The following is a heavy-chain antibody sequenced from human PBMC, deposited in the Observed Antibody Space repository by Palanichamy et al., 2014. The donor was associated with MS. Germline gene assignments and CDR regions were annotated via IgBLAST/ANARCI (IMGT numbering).Heavy chain of an antibody. J-gene: IGHJ6*02. V-gene: IGHV3-33*01. CDR1: GFIFSSYG. CDR2: IWYDGSNK. Sequence: QVQLVESGGGVVQPGRSLRLSCVASGFIFSSYGMHWVRQAPGKGLEWVAVIWYDGSNKYYVDSVKGRFTISRDNSENTLYLQMNSLRAEDTAVYYCVRYYSGGICNYGLDVWGQGTTVTVSS. CDR3: VRYYSGGICNYGLDV. D-gene: IGHD2-15*01.